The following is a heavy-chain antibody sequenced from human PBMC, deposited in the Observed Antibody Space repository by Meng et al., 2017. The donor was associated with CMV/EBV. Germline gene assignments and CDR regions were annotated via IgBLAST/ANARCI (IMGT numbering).Heavy chain of an antibody. J-gene: IGHJ4*02. D-gene: IGHD6-13*01. Sequence: QGWGPGRLNPSPTRSLTCIVSGGSISSGDYYGSWIRQPPGKGLEWIGYIYYSGSTYYNPSLKSRVTISVDTSKNQFSLKLSSVTAADTAVYYCARAQYSSSCDYWGQGTLVTVSS. V-gene: IGHV4-30-4*08. CDR2: IYYSGST. CDR1: GGSISSGDYY. CDR3: ARAQYSSSCDY.